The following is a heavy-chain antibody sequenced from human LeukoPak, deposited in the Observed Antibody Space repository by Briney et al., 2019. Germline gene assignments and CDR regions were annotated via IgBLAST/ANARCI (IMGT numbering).Heavy chain of an antibody. V-gene: IGHV3-9*01. Sequence: GGSLRLSCAASGFTFDDYAMHWVRQASGKGLEWVSGITWNSDYKVYADSVKGRFTISRDNAKNSLYLQMNSLRAEDTALYYCAKDWASSVEYYFDYWGQGTLVTVSS. CDR3: AKDWASSVEYYFDY. J-gene: IGHJ4*02. CDR1: GFTFDDYA. D-gene: IGHD6-25*01. CDR2: ITWNSDYK.